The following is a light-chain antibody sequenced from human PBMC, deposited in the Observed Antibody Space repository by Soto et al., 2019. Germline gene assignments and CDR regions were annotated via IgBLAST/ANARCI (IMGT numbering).Light chain of an antibody. CDR1: QGISSY. CDR3: QQYYSYPPHT. CDR2: AAS. J-gene: IGKJ2*01. V-gene: IGKV1-8*01. Sequence: AIRMTQSPSSLSASTGDRVTITCRASQGISSYLAWYQQKPGKAPKLLIYAASTLQSGVPSRFNGSGSGTDFTLTISCLQSEDFATYYCQQYYSYPPHTFGQGTKLEIK.